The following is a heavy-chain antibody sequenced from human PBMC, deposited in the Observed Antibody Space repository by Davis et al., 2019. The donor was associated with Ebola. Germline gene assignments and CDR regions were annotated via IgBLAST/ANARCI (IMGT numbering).Heavy chain of an antibody. J-gene: IGHJ5*02. Sequence: SVKVSCKASGGAFSIYAITWVRQAPGQGLEWMGGIIPIFGTANYAQKFQGRVTITADKSTSTAYMELRSLRSDDTAVYYCARGTLGWFDPWGQGTLVTVSS. CDR2: IIPIFGTA. V-gene: IGHV1-69*06. CDR3: ARGTLGWFDP. CDR1: GGAFSIYA. D-gene: IGHD3-10*01.